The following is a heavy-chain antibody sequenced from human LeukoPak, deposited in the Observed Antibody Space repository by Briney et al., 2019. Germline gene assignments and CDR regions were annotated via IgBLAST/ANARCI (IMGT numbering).Heavy chain of an antibody. CDR2: IYHSGST. D-gene: IGHD5-18*01. CDR1: GGSISSSNW. J-gene: IGHJ5*02. Sequence: PSETLSLTCAVSGGSISSSNWWSWVRQPPGKGLEWIGEIYHSGSTNYNPSLKSRVTISVDKSKNQFSLKLSSVTAADTAVYYCARVGGGYSYAPDGWFDPWGQGTLVTVSS. V-gene: IGHV4-4*02. CDR3: ARVGGGYSYAPDGWFDP.